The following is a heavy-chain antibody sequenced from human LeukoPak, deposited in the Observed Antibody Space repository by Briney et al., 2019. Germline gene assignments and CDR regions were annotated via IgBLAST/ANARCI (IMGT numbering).Heavy chain of an antibody. Sequence: GRSLRLSCAASGFTFDDYAMHWVRQAPGKGLEWVSGISWNSGSIGYADSVKGRFTISRDNAKNSLYLQMNSLRAEDMALYYCAKDAGSSGTYYFDYWGQGTLVTVSS. J-gene: IGHJ4*02. V-gene: IGHV3-9*03. CDR2: ISWNSGSI. CDR1: GFTFDDYA. CDR3: AKDAGSSGTYYFDY. D-gene: IGHD3-22*01.